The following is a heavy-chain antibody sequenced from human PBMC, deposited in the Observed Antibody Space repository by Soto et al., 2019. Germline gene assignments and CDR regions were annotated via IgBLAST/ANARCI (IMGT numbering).Heavy chain of an antibody. V-gene: IGHV1-69*13. CDR1: GGTFSSYA. D-gene: IGHD2-2*02. J-gene: IGHJ6*02. Sequence: ASVKVSCKASGGTFSSYAISWVRQAPGQGLEWMGGIIPIFGTANYAQKFQGRVTITADESTSKAYMELSSLRSEDTAVYYCARGAGVVVPAALPNYYYYGMDVWGQGTTVTVSS. CDR3: ARGAGVVVPAALPNYYYYGMDV. CDR2: IIPIFGTA.